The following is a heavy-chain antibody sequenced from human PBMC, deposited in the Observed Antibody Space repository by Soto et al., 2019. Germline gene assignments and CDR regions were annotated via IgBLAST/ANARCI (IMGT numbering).Heavy chain of an antibody. CDR3: ARVCMYCYDSSGYYYEAYGMDV. Sequence: SETQSLSCTVSGGSISSGDYYWSWIRQPPGQGPEWIGYIYYSGSTYYNPSLKSRVTISVDTSKNQFSLKLSSVTAADTAVYYCARVCMYCYDSSGYYYEAYGMDVWGQGTTVTVSS. CDR1: GGSISSGDYY. CDR2: IYYSGST. J-gene: IGHJ6*02. V-gene: IGHV4-30-4*01. D-gene: IGHD3-22*01.